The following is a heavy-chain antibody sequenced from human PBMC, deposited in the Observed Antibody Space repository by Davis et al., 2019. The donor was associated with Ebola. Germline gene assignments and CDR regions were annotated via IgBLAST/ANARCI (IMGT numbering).Heavy chain of an antibody. D-gene: IGHD3-3*01. J-gene: IGHJ6*02. V-gene: IGHV3-7*03. Sequence: GGSLRLSCAASGFTFSSYGMHWVRQAPGKGLEWVANIKQDGSEKYYVDSVKGRFTISRDNAKNSLYLQMNSLRAEDTAVYYCARDYRVYDFWSGYYYYYYYGMDVWGQGTTVTVSS. CDR2: IKQDGSEK. CDR3: ARDYRVYDFWSGYYYYYYYGMDV. CDR1: GFTFSSYG.